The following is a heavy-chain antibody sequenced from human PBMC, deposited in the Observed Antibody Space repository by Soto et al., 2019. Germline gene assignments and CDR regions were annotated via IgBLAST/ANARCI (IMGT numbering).Heavy chain of an antibody. CDR1: GLTFSGDA. V-gene: IGHV3-23*01. J-gene: IGHJ4*02. D-gene: IGHD6-13*01. CDR2: ISGSGGST. CDR3: AKYRIAAAGTGIDY. Sequence: GGSLRLSCAASGLTFSGDAMSWARQAPGKGLERVSAISGSGGSTFYADSVKDRFTISRDNSKNTLDLQMNSLRAEDTAVYYCAKYRIAAAGTGIDYWGQGTRVTVSA.